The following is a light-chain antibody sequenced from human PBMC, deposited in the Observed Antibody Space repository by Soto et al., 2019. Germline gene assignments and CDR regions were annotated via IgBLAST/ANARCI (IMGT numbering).Light chain of an antibody. CDR1: QSVSSSY. J-gene: IGKJ4*01. V-gene: IGKV3-20*01. CDR2: GAS. CDR3: QHYGSLVLT. Sequence: EIVLTQSPGTLSLSPGERATLSCRASQSVSSSYLAWYQQKPGQAPRLLIYGASSRATGIPDRFSGSGSGTDFTLTISRLEPEVFAVYYCQHYGSLVLTFGVGTKVEIK.